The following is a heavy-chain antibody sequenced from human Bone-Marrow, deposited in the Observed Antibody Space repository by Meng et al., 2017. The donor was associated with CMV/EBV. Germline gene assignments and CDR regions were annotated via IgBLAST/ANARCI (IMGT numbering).Heavy chain of an antibody. J-gene: IGHJ6*02. CDR2: ISYDGSNK. CDR3: AKEGIEPDYYYYGMDV. Sequence: GESLKISCAASGFTFSSYAMHWVRQAPGKGLEWVAVISYDGSNKYYADSVKGRFTISRDNSKNTLYLQMNSLRAEDTAVYYCAKEGIEPDYYYYGMDVWGQGTTVTVSS. CDR1: GFTFSSYA. V-gene: IGHV3-30*04. D-gene: IGHD1-14*01.